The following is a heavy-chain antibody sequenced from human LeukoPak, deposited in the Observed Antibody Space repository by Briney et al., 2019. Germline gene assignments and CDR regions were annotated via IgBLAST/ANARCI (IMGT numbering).Heavy chain of an antibody. CDR2: IIPIFGTA. CDR1: GDTFSSYA. V-gene: IGHV1-69*13. CDR3: ARGRMAGTYVFDY. J-gene: IGHJ4*02. Sequence: GASVKVSCKASGDTFSSYAISWVRQAPGQGLERMGGIIPIFGTANYAQKFQGRVTITADESTSTAYMELTSLRSEDTAVYYCARGRMAGTYVFDYWGQGTLVTVSS. D-gene: IGHD6-19*01.